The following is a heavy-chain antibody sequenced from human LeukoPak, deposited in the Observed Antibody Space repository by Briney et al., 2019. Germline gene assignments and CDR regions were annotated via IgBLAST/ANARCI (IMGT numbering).Heavy chain of an antibody. CDR2: IYYSGST. V-gene: IGHV4-39*07. Sequence: PSQTLSLTCTVSGGSISSSSYYWGWIRQPPGKGLEWIGSIYYSGSTYYNPSLKSRVTTSVDTSKNQFSLKLSSVTAADTAVYYCARDGGIAAAGPQGLDYWGQGTLVTVSS. CDR1: GGSISSSSYY. CDR3: ARDGGIAAAGPQGLDY. D-gene: IGHD6-13*01. J-gene: IGHJ4*02.